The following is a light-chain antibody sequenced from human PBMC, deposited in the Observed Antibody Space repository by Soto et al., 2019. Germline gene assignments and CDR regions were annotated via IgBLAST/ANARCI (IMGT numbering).Light chain of an antibody. J-gene: IGLJ1*01. Sequence: HSVLTQPASLSGSPGQSITISCTGTSSDVGGYNYVSWYQHHPGKAPKLLIYDVSNRPSGVSNRFSGSKSDNTASLTISGLQPEDEADYYCSSYTTSNTRQIVFGTGTKVTVL. CDR2: DVS. V-gene: IGLV2-14*03. CDR3: SSYTTSNTRQIV. CDR1: SSDVGGYNY.